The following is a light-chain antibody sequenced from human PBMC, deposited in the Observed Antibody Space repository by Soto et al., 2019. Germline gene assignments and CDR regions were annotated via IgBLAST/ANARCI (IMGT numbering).Light chain of an antibody. J-gene: IGKJ5*01. V-gene: IGKV1D-12*01. CDR3: QRGNNFPVT. Sequence: DVQMTQSPSSVSASVGDRVTITCRASQDISRWLAWYQQKPGQAPKFLIYAASNLQSGDPSRFRGSGSGTEFALTISSLQPEDFATYYCQRGNNFPVTFGQGTRLEMK. CDR1: QDISRW. CDR2: AAS.